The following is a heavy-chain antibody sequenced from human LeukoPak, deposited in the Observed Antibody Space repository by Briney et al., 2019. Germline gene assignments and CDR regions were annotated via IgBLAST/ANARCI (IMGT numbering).Heavy chain of an antibody. CDR2: LYSGGNT. J-gene: IGHJ4*02. Sequence: GGSLRLSCVVSGFTVSSNYMSWVRQAPGKGLEWVSVLYSGGNTYHADSVKGRFIISRDNSKNTLYLQMNSLRAEDTAVYYCAREGASSSFGYWGQGTLVTVSS. CDR3: AREGASSSFGY. D-gene: IGHD6-13*01. V-gene: IGHV3-53*01. CDR1: GFTVSSNY.